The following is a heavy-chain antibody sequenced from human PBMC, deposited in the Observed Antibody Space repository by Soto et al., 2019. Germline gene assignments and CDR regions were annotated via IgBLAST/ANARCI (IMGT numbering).Heavy chain of an antibody. V-gene: IGHV3-15*07. J-gene: IGHJ6*02. Sequence: TGGSLRLSCAASGFTFSNAWMNWVRQAPGKGLEWVGRIKSKTDGGTTDYAAPVKGRFTISRDDSKNTLYLQMNSLKTEDTAVYYCTTDRHFLEWLLYRPLRGMDVWGQGTTVTVSS. CDR2: IKSKTDGGTT. CDR1: GFTFSNAW. D-gene: IGHD3-3*01. CDR3: TTDRHFLEWLLYRPLRGMDV.